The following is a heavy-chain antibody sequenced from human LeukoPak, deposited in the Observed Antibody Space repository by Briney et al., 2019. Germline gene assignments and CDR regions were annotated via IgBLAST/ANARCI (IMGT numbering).Heavy chain of an antibody. CDR3: ARDMPPMTPGAFDI. Sequence: GGSLRLSCAASGITFSSFTVNWVRQAPGKGLEWVSSISSGSSYKYYADSVKGRFTISRDNSKNTLYLQMNSLRAEDTAVYYCARDMPPMTPGAFDIWGQGTMVTVSS. V-gene: IGHV3-21*01. CDR2: ISSGSSYK. CDR1: GITFSSFT. J-gene: IGHJ3*02. D-gene: IGHD2-2*01.